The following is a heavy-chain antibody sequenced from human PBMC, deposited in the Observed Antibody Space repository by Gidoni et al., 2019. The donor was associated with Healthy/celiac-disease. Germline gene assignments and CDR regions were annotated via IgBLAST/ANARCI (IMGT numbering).Heavy chain of an antibody. Sequence: EVQLLESGGGLVQPGGSLRLSCAASGFTFSSYAMSWVRQAPGKGLEWVSAISGSGGSTYYADSVKGRFTISRDNSKNTLYLQMNSLRAEYTAVYYCAKDRKSDYGDYGSRYGMDVWGQGTTVTVSS. CDR1: GFTFSSYA. D-gene: IGHD4-17*01. J-gene: IGHJ6*02. V-gene: IGHV3-23*01. CDR2: ISGSGGST. CDR3: AKDRKSDYGDYGSRYGMDV.